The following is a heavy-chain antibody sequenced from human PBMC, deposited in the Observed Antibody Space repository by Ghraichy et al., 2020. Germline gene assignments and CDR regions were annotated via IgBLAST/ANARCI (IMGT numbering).Heavy chain of an antibody. CDR3: ARDLGGGWYFDN. D-gene: IGHD6-19*01. V-gene: IGHV3-7*01. CDR1: GFIFSGYW. J-gene: IGHJ4*02. Sequence: GGSLRLSCAASGFIFSGYWMSWVRQAPRKGPEWVANIKKDGSEKYYVDSVKGRFTISRDNAKNSLYLQMNSLRAEDTAVYYCARDLGGGWYFDNWGRGALVTVSS. CDR2: IKKDGSEK.